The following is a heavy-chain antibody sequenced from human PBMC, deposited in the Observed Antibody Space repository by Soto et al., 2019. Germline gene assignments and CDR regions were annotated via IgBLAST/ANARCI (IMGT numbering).Heavy chain of an antibody. CDR2: FDPEDGET. CDR3: ATDQLGNGNDRDEDY. CDR1: GYTLTELS. Sequence: ASVKVSCKVSGYTLTELSMHWVRQAPGKGLEWMGGFDPEDGETIYAQKFQGRVTMTEDTSTDTAYMELSSLRSEDTAVYYCATDQLGNGNDRDEDYWGQGTLVTVSS. J-gene: IGHJ4*02. V-gene: IGHV1-24*01. D-gene: IGHD1-20*01.